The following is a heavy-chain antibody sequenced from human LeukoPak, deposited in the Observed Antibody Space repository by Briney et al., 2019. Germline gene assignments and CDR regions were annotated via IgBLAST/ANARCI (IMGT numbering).Heavy chain of an antibody. J-gene: IGHJ4*02. CDR2: ISYDGSNK. D-gene: IGHD6-13*01. V-gene: IGHV3-30*04. CDR1: GFTFSSYA. CDR3: ARDPRRAIAAAGNYYFDY. Sequence: GGSQRLSCAASGFTFSSYAMHWVRQAPGKGLEWVAVISYDGSNKYYADSVKGRFTISRDNSKNTLYLQMNSLRAEDTAVYYCARDPRRAIAAAGNYYFDYWGQGTLVTVSS.